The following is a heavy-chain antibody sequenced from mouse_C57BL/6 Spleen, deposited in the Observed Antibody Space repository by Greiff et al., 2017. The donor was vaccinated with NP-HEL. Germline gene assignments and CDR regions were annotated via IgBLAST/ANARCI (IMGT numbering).Heavy chain of an antibody. CDR1: GFTFSSYG. J-gene: IGHJ2*01. CDR2: ISSGGSYT. D-gene: IGHD1-1*01. V-gene: IGHV5-6*01. CDR3: ARHNTTVVATYFDY. Sequence: EVNLVESGGDLVKPGGSLKLSCAASGFTFSSYGMSWVRQTPDKRLEWVATISSGGSYTYYPDSVKGRFTISRDNAKNTLYLQMSSLKSEDTAMYYCARHNTTVVATYFDYWGQSTTLTVSS.